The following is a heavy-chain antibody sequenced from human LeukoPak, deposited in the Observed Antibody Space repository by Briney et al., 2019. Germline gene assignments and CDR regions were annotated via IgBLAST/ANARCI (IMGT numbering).Heavy chain of an antibody. Sequence: PGGSLRLSCAASGFTFSSYWMSWVRQAPGKGLGWVANIKQDGSEKYYVDSVKGRFTISRDNAKNSLYLQMNSLRAEDTAVYYCATPGYSSSWYVDYWGQGTLVTVSS. CDR1: GFTFSSYW. D-gene: IGHD6-13*01. V-gene: IGHV3-7*05. CDR3: ATPGYSSSWYVDY. CDR2: IKQDGSEK. J-gene: IGHJ4*02.